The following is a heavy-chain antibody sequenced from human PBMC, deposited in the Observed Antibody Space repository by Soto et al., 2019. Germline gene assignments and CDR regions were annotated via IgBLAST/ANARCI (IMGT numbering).Heavy chain of an antibody. D-gene: IGHD2-15*01. CDR3: ARDFCSGGSCYRFDY. CDR2: ISYDGSNK. V-gene: IGHV3-30-3*01. J-gene: IGHJ4*02. CDR1: GFTFSSYA. Sequence: QPGGSLRLSCAASGFTFSSYAMHWVRQAPGKGLEWVAVISYDGSNKYYADSVKGRFTISRDNSKNTLYLQMNSLRAEDTAVYYCARDFCSGGSCYRFDYWGQGTLVTVSS.